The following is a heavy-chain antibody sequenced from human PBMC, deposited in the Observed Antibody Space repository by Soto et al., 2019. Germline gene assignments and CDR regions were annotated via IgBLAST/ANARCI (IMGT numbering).Heavy chain of an antibody. Sequence: SETMSLTCTVSGGSNSSGDYYWSWIRQPPGKGLEWSGYIYYSGSTYYNPSLKSRVTISVDTSKNQFSLKLSSVNAADTAVYYCARDSGGGDYQHFDYWGQGTLVTVSS. V-gene: IGHV4-30-4*01. CDR3: ARDSGGGDYQHFDY. CDR1: GGSNSSGDYY. D-gene: IGHD4-17*01. J-gene: IGHJ4*02. CDR2: IYYSGST.